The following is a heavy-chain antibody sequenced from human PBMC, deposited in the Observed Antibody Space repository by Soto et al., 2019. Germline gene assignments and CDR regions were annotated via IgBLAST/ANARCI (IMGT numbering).Heavy chain of an antibody. CDR3: ARSLRGYSGYSGY. Sequence: QVQLVESGGGLVKPGGCLRLSCAASGFTFSDYYMSWIRQAPGKGLEWVSYISSSGSDTNYADSVKGRFTVSRDNAKNSLYLKMNVLRAEGTAVYYCARSLRGYSGYSGYWGQGTLVTVSS. D-gene: IGHD5-12*01. J-gene: IGHJ4*02. V-gene: IGHV3-11*05. CDR2: ISSSGSDT. CDR1: GFTFSDYY.